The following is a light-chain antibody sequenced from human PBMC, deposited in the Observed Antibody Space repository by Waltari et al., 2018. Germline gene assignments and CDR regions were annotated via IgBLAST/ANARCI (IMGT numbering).Light chain of an antibody. CDR2: EDT. V-gene: IGLV2-23*01. CDR3: CSYAGGSTYV. Sequence: QSALTQPASVSGSPGQAITISCTGLRLAVGRQNLVSWYQHHPGKAPKLMIYEDTKRPSGISNRFSGSKSGNTASLTISGLQTEDEADYYCCSYAGGSTYVFGGGTRLTVL. J-gene: IGLJ2*01. CDR1: RLAVGRQNL.